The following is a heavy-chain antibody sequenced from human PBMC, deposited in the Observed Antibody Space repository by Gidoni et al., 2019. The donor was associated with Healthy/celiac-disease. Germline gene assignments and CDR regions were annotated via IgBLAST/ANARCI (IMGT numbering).Heavy chain of an antibody. CDR3: ARDRYREAAASEYYYGMDV. CDR1: GYTFTGYY. J-gene: IGHJ6*02. CDR2: INPNSGGT. V-gene: IGHV1-2*02. Sequence: QVQLVQSGAEVKKPGASVKVSCKASGYTFTGYYMHWVGQAPGQGLEWMGWINPNSGGTNYAQKFQGRVTMTRDTSISTAYMELSRLRSDDTAVYYCARDRYREAAASEYYYGMDVWGQGTTVTVSS. D-gene: IGHD6-13*01.